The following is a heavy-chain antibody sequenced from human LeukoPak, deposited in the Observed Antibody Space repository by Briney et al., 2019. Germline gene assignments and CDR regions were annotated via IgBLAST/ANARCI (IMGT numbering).Heavy chain of an antibody. V-gene: IGHV5-51*01. CDR3: ARHSDVIGAI. J-gene: IGHJ4*02. CDR2: IYPRDSNT. Sequence: GESLKISCNASGYTFTHQWIGWVRQKSGSGLEWMGIIYPRDSNTRYSTSFQGHVSISADTSINTAYLEWSRLEASDTAIYYCARHSDVIGAIWGQGTLVTVSS. CDR1: GYTFTHQW. D-gene: IGHD3-10*01.